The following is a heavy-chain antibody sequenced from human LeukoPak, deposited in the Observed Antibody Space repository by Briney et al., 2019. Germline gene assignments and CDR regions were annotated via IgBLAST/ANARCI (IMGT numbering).Heavy chain of an antibody. CDR1: GGSISSSSYY. CDR2: IYYSGST. V-gene: IGHV4-39*07. Sequence: SETLSLTCTVSGGSISSSSYYWGWIRQPPGKGLEWIGSIYYSGSTYYNPSLKSRVTISVDTSKNQFSLKLSSVTAADTAVYYCARVAGANDPRGYYHYMDVWGKGTTVTVSS. D-gene: IGHD3-10*01. CDR3: ARVAGANDPRGYYHYMDV. J-gene: IGHJ6*03.